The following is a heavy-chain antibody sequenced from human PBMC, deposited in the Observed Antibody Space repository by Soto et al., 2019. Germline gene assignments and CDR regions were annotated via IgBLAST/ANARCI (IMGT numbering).Heavy chain of an antibody. CDR1: GFTVSSNY. V-gene: IGHV3-53*01. CDR2: IYSGGTT. D-gene: IGHD3-10*01. CDR3: ARRGMVRGVPSNWFDP. J-gene: IGHJ5*02. Sequence: EVQLVESGGGLIQPGGSLRLSCAASGFTVSSNYMRWVRQVPGKGLEWVTVIYSGGTTDYADSVKGRFTISRDDSKNTVYLQMNSLRAEDTAVYYCARRGMVRGVPSNWFDPWGQGTLVTVSS.